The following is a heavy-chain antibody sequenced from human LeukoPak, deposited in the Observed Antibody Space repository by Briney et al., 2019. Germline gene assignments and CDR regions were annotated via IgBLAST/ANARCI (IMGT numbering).Heavy chain of an antibody. CDR3: ARARDYYDSSGYPEI. CDR1: GFTFSDYY. V-gene: IGHV3-11*04. CDR2: ISSSGSTI. Sequence: GGSLRLSCAASGFTFSDYYMSWIRQAPGKGLEWVSYISSSGSTIYYADSVKGRFTISRDNAKNSLYLQMNSLRAEDTAVYYCARARDYYDSSGYPEIWGQGTMVTVSS. D-gene: IGHD3-22*01. J-gene: IGHJ3*02.